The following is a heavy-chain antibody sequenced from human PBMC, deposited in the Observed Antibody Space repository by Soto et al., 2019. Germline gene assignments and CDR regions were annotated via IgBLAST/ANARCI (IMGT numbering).Heavy chain of an antibody. J-gene: IGHJ6*02. CDR3: ARHQGGLDV. V-gene: IGHV3-9*01. CDR1: GFTFDHYA. Sequence: EVQLVESGGGLVQPGRSLRLSCAASGFTFDHYAMNWVRQAPGKGLEWVSGMNWNGDSIGYADSVKGRFTISRDNAKNSLYLQMNSLRAEDTAVYYGARHQGGLDVWGQGTTVTVSS. CDR2: MNWNGDSI.